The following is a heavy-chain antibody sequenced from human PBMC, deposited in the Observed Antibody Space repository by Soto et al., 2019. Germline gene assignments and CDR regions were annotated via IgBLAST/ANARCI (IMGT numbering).Heavy chain of an antibody. D-gene: IGHD6-19*01. CDR1: GFTFSSYV. Sequence: PWGSLRLSCAASGFTFSSYVMHWVRQAPGKGLEWVAVISYDGSNKYYADSVKGRFTISRDNSKNTLYLQMNSLRAEDTAVYYCALLAHHIAVALPDFDYWGQGTLVTVSS. V-gene: IGHV3-30*03. CDR2: ISYDGSNK. CDR3: ALLAHHIAVALPDFDY. J-gene: IGHJ4*02.